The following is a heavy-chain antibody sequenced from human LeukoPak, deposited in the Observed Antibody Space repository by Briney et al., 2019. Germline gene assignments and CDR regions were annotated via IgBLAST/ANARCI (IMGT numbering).Heavy chain of an antibody. V-gene: IGHV1-46*01. J-gene: IGHJ4*02. D-gene: IGHD3-10*01. CDR1: GYTFTSYY. CDR2: INPSGGST. CDR3: ARDLYSRRMNYYGSGSYFAY. Sequence: GASVKVSCKASGYTFTSYYMHWVRQAPGQGLEWMGIINPSGGSTSYAQKLQGRVTMTTDTSTSTAYMELRSLRSDDTAVYYCARDLYSRRMNYYGSGSYFAYWGPGTLVTVSS.